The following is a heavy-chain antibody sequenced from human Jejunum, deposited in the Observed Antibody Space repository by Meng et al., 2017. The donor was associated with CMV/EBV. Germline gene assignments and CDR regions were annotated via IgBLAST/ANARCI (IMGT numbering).Heavy chain of an antibody. J-gene: IGHJ4*02. CDR1: GRAIRHDVS. CDR2: IYRSGRI. Sequence: VQPRGSGPGLVKPSGTQPLTCAVCGRAIRHDVSGSSVRQAPGKGLEWIGEIYRSGRINYYPSVKGRISMSVYKSQNHFSLRLSSVSASDTVVYYCPTLYGDSISWGQGTLVTVSS. V-gene: IGHV4-4*02. CDR3: PTLYGDSIS. D-gene: IGHD4-17*01.